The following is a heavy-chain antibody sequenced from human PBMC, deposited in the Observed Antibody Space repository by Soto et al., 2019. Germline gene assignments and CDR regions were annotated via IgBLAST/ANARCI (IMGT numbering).Heavy chain of an antibody. CDR2: IIPIFGTA. J-gene: IGHJ6*02. Sequence: QVQLVQSGAEVKKPGSSVKGSCKASGGTFSSYAISLVRQAPGQGLEWMGGIIPIFGTANYAQKFQGRVTITADESTSTAYMELSSLRSEDTAVYYCASDVAARRGPDGDYYYGMDVGDQVTTVTVSS. CDR3: ASDVAARRGPDGDYYYGMDV. CDR1: GGTFSSYA. D-gene: IGHD6-6*01. V-gene: IGHV1-69*01.